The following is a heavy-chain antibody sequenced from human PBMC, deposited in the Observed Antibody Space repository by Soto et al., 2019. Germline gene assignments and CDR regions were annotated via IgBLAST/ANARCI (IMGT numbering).Heavy chain of an antibody. CDR2: ISSSGSTI. CDR3: ARWGYSYGFFFDY. V-gene: IGHV3-48*03. Sequence: GGSLRLSCAASGFTFSSYEMNWVRQAPGKGLEWVSYISSSGSTIYYADSVKGRFTISRDNAKNSLYLQMNSLRAEDTAVYYCARWGYSYGFFFDYWGQGTLVTVSS. D-gene: IGHD5-18*01. J-gene: IGHJ4*02. CDR1: GFTFSSYE.